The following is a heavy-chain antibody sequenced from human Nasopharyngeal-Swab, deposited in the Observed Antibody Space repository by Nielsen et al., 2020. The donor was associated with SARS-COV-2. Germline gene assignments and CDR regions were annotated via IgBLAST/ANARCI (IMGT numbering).Heavy chain of an antibody. Sequence: SVKVSCKSSGGTFSSYAISWFLPSPFPFLSWMGGIIPIFGTANYAQKFQGRVTITADESTSTAYMELSSLRSEDTAVYYCARGLTTVTTYYYYGMDVWGQGTTVTVSS. D-gene: IGHD4-11*01. CDR3: ARGLTTVTTYYYYGMDV. J-gene: IGHJ6*02. V-gene: IGHV1-69*13. CDR2: IIPIFGTA. CDR1: GGTFSSYA.